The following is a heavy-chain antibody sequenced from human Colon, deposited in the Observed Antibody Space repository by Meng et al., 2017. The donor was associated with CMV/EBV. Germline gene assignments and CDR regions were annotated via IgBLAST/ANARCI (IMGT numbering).Heavy chain of an antibody. CDR3: ARARSLHCSSTSCRSNWFDP. Sequence: SRYTINGVLKTTGQGIEGMGGIIPILGIANYAQKFQGRVTITADKSTSTAYMELSSLRSEDTAVYYCARARSLHCSSTSCRSNWFDPWGQGTLVTVSS. D-gene: IGHD2-2*01. V-gene: IGHV1-69*10. J-gene: IGHJ5*02. CDR2: IIPILGIA. CDR1: SRYT.